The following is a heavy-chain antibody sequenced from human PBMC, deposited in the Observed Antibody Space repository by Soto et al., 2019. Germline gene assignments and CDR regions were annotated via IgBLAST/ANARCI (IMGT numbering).Heavy chain of an antibody. CDR2: MKQDGSAE. V-gene: IGHV3-7*05. J-gene: IGHJ6*03. D-gene: IGHD6-13*01. CDR1: GFTFSNSW. Sequence: PGGSLRLSCAASGFTFSNSWMTWVRQAPGKGLEWVATMKQDGSAEMYVDSVKGRFTISSDESNNSLYLQMIRLKPEDTAVYYCGRWGGAAGRYFMDVWGKGTTVTVSS. CDR3: GRWGGAAGRYFMDV.